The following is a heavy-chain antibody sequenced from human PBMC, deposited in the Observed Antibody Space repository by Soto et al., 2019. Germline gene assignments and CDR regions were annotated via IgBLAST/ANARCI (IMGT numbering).Heavy chain of an antibody. Sequence: QVQLVQSGAEVKKPGSSVKVSCKASGGTFSSSAISWVRQAPGQGLEWMGGIIPIFGTANYAQKFQGRVTTTADASTSTAYMELSSLRSDDTAVYYCARRYYDILTPAYGMDVWGQGTTVTVSS. D-gene: IGHD3-9*01. J-gene: IGHJ6*02. V-gene: IGHV1-69*12. CDR2: IIPIFGTA. CDR1: GGTFSSSA. CDR3: ARRYYDILTPAYGMDV.